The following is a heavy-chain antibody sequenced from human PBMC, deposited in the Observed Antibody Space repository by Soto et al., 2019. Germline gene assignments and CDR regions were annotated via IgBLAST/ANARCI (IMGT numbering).Heavy chain of an antibody. Sequence: QVQLVQSGAEVKKPGASVKVSCKGSGYTFTSYGISWVRQAPGQGLEWMGWISAYNGNTNYAQKLQGRVTMTTDTSPSTAYRELRSLRSDDTVVYYYASEGRQWPEKGDYWGQGTLVTVSS. CDR2: ISAYNGNT. CDR1: GYTFTSYG. V-gene: IGHV1-18*01. J-gene: IGHJ4*02. D-gene: IGHD6-19*01. CDR3: ASEGRQWPEKGDY.